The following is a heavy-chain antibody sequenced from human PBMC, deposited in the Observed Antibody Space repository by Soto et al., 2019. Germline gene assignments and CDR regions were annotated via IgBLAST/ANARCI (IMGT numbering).Heavy chain of an antibody. J-gene: IGHJ3*02. D-gene: IGHD2-21*02. CDR3: ARDTGGVVTAMDAFYI. CDR2: IIPIFGTA. V-gene: IGHV1-69*01. CDR1: GGTFSSYA. Sequence: QVQLVQSGAEVKKPGSSVKVSCKASGGTFSSYAISWVRQAPGQGLEWMGGIIPIFGTANYAQKFQGRVTITADESTSTAYMELSSLRSEDTAVYYCARDTGGVVTAMDAFYIWGQGTMVTVSS.